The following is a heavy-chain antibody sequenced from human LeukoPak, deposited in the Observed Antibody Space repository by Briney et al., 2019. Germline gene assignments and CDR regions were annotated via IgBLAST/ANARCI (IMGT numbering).Heavy chain of an antibody. CDR1: GYTFTSYD. CDR3: ARVFGPPSWYDFWSGYKPTDAFDI. V-gene: IGHV1-8*01. D-gene: IGHD3-3*01. CDR2: MNPNSGNT. Sequence: GASVKVSCKASGYTFTSYDINWVRQATGQGLEWMGWMNPNSGNTGYAQKSQGRVTMTRNTSISTAYMELSSLRSEDTAVYYCARVFGPPSWYDFWSGYKPTDAFDIWGQGTMVTVSS. J-gene: IGHJ3*02.